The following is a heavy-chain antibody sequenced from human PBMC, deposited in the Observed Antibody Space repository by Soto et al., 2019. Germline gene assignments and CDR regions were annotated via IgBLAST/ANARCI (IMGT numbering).Heavy chain of an antibody. Sequence: GGSLRLSCAASGFTFSSYAMSWVRQAPGKGLEWVSAISGSGGSTYYADSVKGRFTISRDNSKNTLYLQMNSLRAEDTAVYYCAKEAAVAAYYYYYYGMDVWGQGTTVTVSS. CDR3: AKEAAVAAYYYYYYGMDV. J-gene: IGHJ6*02. CDR1: GFTFSSYA. D-gene: IGHD6-19*01. CDR2: ISGSGGST. V-gene: IGHV3-23*01.